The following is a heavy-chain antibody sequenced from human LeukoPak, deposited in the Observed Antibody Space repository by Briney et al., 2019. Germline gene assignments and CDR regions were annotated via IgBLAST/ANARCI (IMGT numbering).Heavy chain of an antibody. CDR1: GGSTSSDY. J-gene: IGHJ2*01. D-gene: IGHD3-16*01. Sequence: SETLSLTCTVSGGSTSSDYWSWIRQSPVKGLEWVGYVYNSGDTGKNPSLKSRVTILLDTSKNQCSLKLTSVSAADTAVYYCARLKLGAYFDLWGRGTLVTVSS. CDR2: VYNSGDT. CDR3: ARLKLGAYFDL. V-gene: IGHV4-59*08.